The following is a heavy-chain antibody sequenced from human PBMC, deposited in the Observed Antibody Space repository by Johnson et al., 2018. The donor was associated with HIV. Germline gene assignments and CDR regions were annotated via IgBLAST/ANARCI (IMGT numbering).Heavy chain of an antibody. J-gene: IGHJ3*02. CDR2: ISTSGSTI. CDR1: GFTFSDYY. Sequence: QVQVVESGGGLVKPGGSLRLSCAASGFTFSDYYMSWIRQAPGKGLEWVSYISTSGSTINYADSVKGRFTISRDNAKNSLSLQMNSLRAEDTAVYYCAREREIFGVVTEDAFDIWGQGTMVTVSS. D-gene: IGHD3-3*01. V-gene: IGHV3-11*04. CDR3: AREREIFGVVTEDAFDI.